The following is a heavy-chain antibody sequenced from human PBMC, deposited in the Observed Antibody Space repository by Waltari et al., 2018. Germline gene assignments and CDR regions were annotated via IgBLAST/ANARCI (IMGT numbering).Heavy chain of an antibody. J-gene: IGHJ5*02. CDR2: IIPIFGTA. D-gene: IGHD3-3*01. Sequence: QVQLVQSGAEVTTPGSSVKVSCKASGGTFSSYAISWVRPAPGQGLEWMGGIIPIFGTANYAQKFQGRVTITADESTSTAYMELSSLRSEDTAVYYCARDKIPYDFWSGYGQYNWFDPWGQGTLVTVSS. V-gene: IGHV1-69*01. CDR1: GGTFSSYA. CDR3: ARDKIPYDFWSGYGQYNWFDP.